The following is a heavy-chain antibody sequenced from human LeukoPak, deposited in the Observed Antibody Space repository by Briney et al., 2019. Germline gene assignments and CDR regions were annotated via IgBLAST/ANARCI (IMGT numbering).Heavy chain of an antibody. V-gene: IGHV4-59*12. CDR3: ARRGGLTLFGVVMDCYFDN. J-gene: IGHJ4*02. Sequence: PSETLSLTCTVSGGSISSYYWSWIRQPPGKGLEWIGYIYYSGSTNYNPSLKSRVTISVDTSKNQFSLKLSSVTAADTAVYYCARRGGLTLFGVVMDCYFDNWGQGSLVTAPS. D-gene: IGHD3-3*01. CDR1: GGSISSYY. CDR2: IYYSGST.